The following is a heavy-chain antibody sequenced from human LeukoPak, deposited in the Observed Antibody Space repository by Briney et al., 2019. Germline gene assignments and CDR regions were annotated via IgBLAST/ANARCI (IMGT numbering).Heavy chain of an antibody. J-gene: IGHJ3*02. D-gene: IGHD4-17*01. Sequence: SETLSLTCTVSGGSISGYYWSWIRQPPGKGLEWIGYIYYSGSTNYNPSLKSRVTISVDTSKNQFSLKLSSVTAADTAVYYCASSYGDFFDAFDIWGQGTMVTVSS. CDR2: IYYSGST. CDR1: GGSISGYY. V-gene: IGHV4-59*01. CDR3: ASSYGDFFDAFDI.